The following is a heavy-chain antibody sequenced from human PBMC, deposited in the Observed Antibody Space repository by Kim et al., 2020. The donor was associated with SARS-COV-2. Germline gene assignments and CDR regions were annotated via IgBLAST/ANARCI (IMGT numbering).Heavy chain of an antibody. V-gene: IGHV3-21*01. CDR2: ISGDSGDI. D-gene: IGHD2-15*01. Sequence: GGSLRLSCVASGFTFSTYSMNWVRQAPGKGLEWVSSISGDSGDIYYADSMKGRFTISRDNVKTSLYLRMNNVRAEDTAVYYCARDPKGYCSGGTCTSGYEYWGQGTLVTVSS. CDR3: ARDPKGYCSGGTCTSGYEY. J-gene: IGHJ4*02. CDR1: GFTFSTYS.